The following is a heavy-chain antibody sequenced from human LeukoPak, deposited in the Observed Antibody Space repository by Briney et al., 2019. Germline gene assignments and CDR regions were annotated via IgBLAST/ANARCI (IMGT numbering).Heavy chain of an antibody. D-gene: IGHD3-16*01. CDR2: ISGSGRTI. Sequence: GGSLRLSCAASGFTFSDYYMNWIRQAPGKGLEWVSYISGSGRTIYHADSVKGRFTISRDNAKNSLCLQMNSLRAEDTAVYCARDGTAAWGRFDPWGQGTLVTVSS. J-gene: IGHJ5*02. V-gene: IGHV3-11*01. CDR1: GFTFSDYY. CDR3: ARDGTAAWGRFDP.